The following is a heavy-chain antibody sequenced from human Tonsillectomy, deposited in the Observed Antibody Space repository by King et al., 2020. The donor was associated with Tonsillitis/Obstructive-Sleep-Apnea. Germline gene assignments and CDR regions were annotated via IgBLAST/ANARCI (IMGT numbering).Heavy chain of an antibody. J-gene: IGHJ3*02. D-gene: IGHD4-17*01. CDR2: IYHSGST. V-gene: IGHV4-4*02. CDR1: GGSISSSNW. CDR3: ARDRGFYGDSSFDI. Sequence: VQLQESGPGLVKPSGTLSLTCAVSGGSISSSNWWSWVRQPPGKGLEGIGDIYHSGSTNYNPSLKSRVTISVDKPKNQFSLRLTSVTAADTAVYYCARDRGFYGDSSFDIWGQGTMVAVSS.